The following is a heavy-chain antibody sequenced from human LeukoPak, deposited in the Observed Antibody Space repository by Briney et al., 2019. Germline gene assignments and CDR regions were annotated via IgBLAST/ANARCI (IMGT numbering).Heavy chain of an antibody. Sequence: GSSVKVSCEASGGTFSSYTISWVRQAPGQGLEWMGRIIPILGIANYAQKFQGRVTITADKSTSTAYMELSSLRSEDTAVYYCASRYSSSSGSFDYWGQGTLVTVSS. CDR1: GGTFSSYT. V-gene: IGHV1-69*02. CDR3: ASRYSSSSGSFDY. J-gene: IGHJ4*02. CDR2: IIPILGIA. D-gene: IGHD6-6*01.